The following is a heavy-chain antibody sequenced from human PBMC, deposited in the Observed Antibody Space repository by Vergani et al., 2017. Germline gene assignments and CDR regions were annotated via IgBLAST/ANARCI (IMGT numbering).Heavy chain of an antibody. Sequence: QVQLVQSGAAVKKPGAPVKASCKASGYTFTGYFMHWVRRAPGQGVEWMGWIYPNSGGQNYAQKFQGRVTMTRDTSISTAYMELGRQRSDDTAVYYCARDTGDYWGQGTLVTVSS. CDR3: ARDTGDY. D-gene: IGHD3-10*01. V-gene: IGHV1-2*02. CDR1: GYTFTGYF. CDR2: IYPNSGGQ. J-gene: IGHJ4*02.